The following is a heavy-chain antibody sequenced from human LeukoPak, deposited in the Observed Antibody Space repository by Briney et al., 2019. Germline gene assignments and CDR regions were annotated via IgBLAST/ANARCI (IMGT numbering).Heavy chain of an antibody. CDR2: IYSGGST. J-gene: IGHJ4*02. CDR1: GFTVSSNY. CDR3: ARDPYSYFDY. Sequence: PGRSLRLSCAASGFTVSSNYMSWVRQAPGKGLEWVSVIYSGGSTYYADSVKGRFTISRDNAKNSLYLQMNSLRAEDTAVYYCARDPYSYFDYWGQGTLVTVSS. D-gene: IGHD4-11*01. V-gene: IGHV3-53*01.